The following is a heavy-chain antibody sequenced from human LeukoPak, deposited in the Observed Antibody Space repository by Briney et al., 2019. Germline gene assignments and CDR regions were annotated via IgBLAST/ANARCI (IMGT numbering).Heavy chain of an antibody. CDR2: ISYDGSNK. V-gene: IGHV3-30*03. CDR3: ARNRGQYEWGRSYCDF. D-gene: IGHD3-16*01. CDR1: GFTFSSYG. J-gene: IGHJ4*02. Sequence: PGGSLRLSCAASGFTFSSYGMHRVRQAPGKGLEWVAVISYDGSNKYYADSVQGRFTISKDRSKNTLYLQMDSLRVEDTAVYYCARNRGQYEWGRSYCDFWGQGTLVAVSS.